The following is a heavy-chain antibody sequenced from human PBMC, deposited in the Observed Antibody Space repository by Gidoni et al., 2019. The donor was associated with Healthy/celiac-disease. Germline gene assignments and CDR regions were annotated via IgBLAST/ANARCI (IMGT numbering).Heavy chain of an antibody. CDR2: ISGSGGST. D-gene: IGHD1-1*01. CDR1: GFNFSSDA. Sequence: EVQLLESGGGLVQPGGSLRLSCAASGFNFSSDAMSWVRQAPGKGLEWVSAISGSGGSTYYADSVKGRFTISRDNSKNTLYLQMNSLRAEDTAVYYCAETRNGYYGMDVWGQGTTVTVSS. CDR3: AETRNGYYGMDV. V-gene: IGHV3-23*01. J-gene: IGHJ6*02.